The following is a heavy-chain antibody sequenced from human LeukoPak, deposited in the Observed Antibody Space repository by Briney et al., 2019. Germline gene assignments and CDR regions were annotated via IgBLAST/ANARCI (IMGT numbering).Heavy chain of an antibody. CDR3: ARGLAVAGMETDY. Sequence: GGSLRLSCAASGFTFSSYSMNWVRQAPGKGLEWVSSISSSSSYIYYADSVKGRFTISRDNAKNSLYLQMNSLRAEDTAVYYCARGLAVAGMETDYWGQGTLVTVSS. D-gene: IGHD6-13*01. CDR1: GFTFSSYS. CDR2: ISSSSSYI. J-gene: IGHJ4*02. V-gene: IGHV3-21*01.